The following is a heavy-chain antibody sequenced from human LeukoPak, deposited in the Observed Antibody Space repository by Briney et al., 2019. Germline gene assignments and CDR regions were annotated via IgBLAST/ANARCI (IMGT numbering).Heavy chain of an antibody. Sequence: GRSLRLSCAASGFTFSSYGMHWVRQAPGKGLEWVAVISYDGSNKYYADSVKGRFTISRDNSKNTLYLQMNSLRAEDTAVYYCATPRSVVVAATLFRHWGQGTLVTVSS. CDR1: GFTFSSYG. J-gene: IGHJ1*01. CDR2: ISYDGSNK. CDR3: ATPRSVVVAATLFRH. D-gene: IGHD2-15*01. V-gene: IGHV3-30*03.